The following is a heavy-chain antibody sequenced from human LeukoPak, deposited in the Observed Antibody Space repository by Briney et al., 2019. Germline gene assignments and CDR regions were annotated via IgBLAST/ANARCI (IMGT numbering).Heavy chain of an antibody. CDR3: ARKGQGIVVVPAAMAFDY. V-gene: IGHV4-34*01. Sequence: SETLSLTCAVYGGSLSGYYWSWIRQPPGKGLEWIGEINHSGSTNYNPSLKSRVTISVDTSKNQFSLKLSSVTAADTAVYYCARKGQGIVVVPAAMAFDYWGQGTLVTVSS. J-gene: IGHJ4*02. CDR1: GGSLSGYY. CDR2: INHSGST. D-gene: IGHD2-2*01.